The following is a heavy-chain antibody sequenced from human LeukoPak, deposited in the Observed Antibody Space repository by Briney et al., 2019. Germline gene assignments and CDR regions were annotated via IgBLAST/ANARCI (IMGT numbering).Heavy chain of an antibody. V-gene: IGHV3-21*01. CDR1: GFTFSSYS. Sequence: GGSLRLSCAASGFTFSSYSMNWVRQAPGKGLEWVSSISSSSSYIYYADSVKGRFTISRDNAKNSLYLQMNSLRAKDTAVYYCARDRQQLVLDYWGQGTLVTVSS. J-gene: IGHJ4*02. D-gene: IGHD6-13*01. CDR3: ARDRQQLVLDY. CDR2: ISSSSSYI.